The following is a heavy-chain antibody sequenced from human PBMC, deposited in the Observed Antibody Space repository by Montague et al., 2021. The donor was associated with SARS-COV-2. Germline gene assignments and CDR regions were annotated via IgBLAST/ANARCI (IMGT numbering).Heavy chain of an antibody. CDR2: IYYSGST. CDR3: ARQRRYQLPITIFGVVMADAFDM. J-gene: IGHJ3*02. D-gene: IGHD3-3*01. CDR1: GGSISSYY. V-gene: IGHV4-59*08. Sequence: SETRSLTCTVSGGSISSYYWSWIRQPPGKGLEWIGYIYYSGSTDYNPSLKSRVTISVDTSKNQFSLKLSSVTAADTAVYYCARQRRYQLPITIFGVVMADAFDMWGQGTMVTVSS.